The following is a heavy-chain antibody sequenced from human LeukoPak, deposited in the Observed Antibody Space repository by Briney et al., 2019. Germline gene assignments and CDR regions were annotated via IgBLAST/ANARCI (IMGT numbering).Heavy chain of an antibody. V-gene: IGHV3-21*01. Sequence: GGSLRLSCAASGFTFSSYSMNWVRQAPGKGLEWVSSISSGSSYIYYADSVKGRFTISRDNAKNSLYLQMNSLRAEDTAVYYCARVLVYGYYGMDVWGQGTTVTVSS. CDR1: GFTFSSYS. D-gene: IGHD3-10*01. J-gene: IGHJ6*02. CDR2: ISSGSSYI. CDR3: ARVLVYGYYGMDV.